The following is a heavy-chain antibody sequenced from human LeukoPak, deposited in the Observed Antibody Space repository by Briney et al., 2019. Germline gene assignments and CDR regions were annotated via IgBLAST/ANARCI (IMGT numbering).Heavy chain of an antibody. Sequence: GGSLRLSCAASGFTFSSYSMNWVRQAPGKGLEWVSSISSSSSYMYYADSVKGRFTISRDNAKNSLYLQMNSLRAEDTAVYYCARDTLRAGRDYMDVWGKGTTVTVSS. CDR1: GFTFSSYS. CDR2: ISSSSSYM. D-gene: IGHD1-14*01. J-gene: IGHJ6*03. V-gene: IGHV3-21*01. CDR3: ARDTLRAGRDYMDV.